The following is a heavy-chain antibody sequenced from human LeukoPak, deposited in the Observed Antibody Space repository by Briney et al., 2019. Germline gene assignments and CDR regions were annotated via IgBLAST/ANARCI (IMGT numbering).Heavy chain of an antibody. J-gene: IGHJ6*03. V-gene: IGHV3-33*01. CDR3: ARGSSLPAARYYYYYYYMDV. CDR2: IWNEVSNN. CDR1: GFTFSSYG. D-gene: IGHD2-2*01. Sequence: GGSLRLSCAASGFTFSSYGLHGVRQAPGKGRAGVAVIWNEVSNNYYADSVKCRFTISRDNSKNTLYLQMNSLRAEDTAVYYCARGSSLPAARYYYYYYYMDVWGKGTTVTVSS.